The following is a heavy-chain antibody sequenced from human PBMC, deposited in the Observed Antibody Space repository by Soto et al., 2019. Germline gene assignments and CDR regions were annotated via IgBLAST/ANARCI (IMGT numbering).Heavy chain of an antibody. J-gene: IGHJ4*02. D-gene: IGHD1-26*01. Sequence: GGSLRLSCAASGFSFSISPMHWVRQAPEKGLEWVSHITSTGNTIYYADSVKGRITISRDNVKNSLFLQMNSLTADDPALYYCARAHGVVGAAWTVGFCDFWRAGTLVTVSS. CDR2: ITSTGNTI. CDR1: GFSFSISP. CDR3: ARAHGVVGAAWTVGFCDF. V-gene: IGHV3-48*03.